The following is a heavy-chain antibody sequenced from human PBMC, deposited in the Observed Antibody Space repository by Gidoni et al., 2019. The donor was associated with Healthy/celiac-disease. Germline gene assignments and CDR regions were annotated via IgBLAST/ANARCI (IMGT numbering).Heavy chain of an antibody. V-gene: IGHV3-30*01. J-gene: IGHJ4*02. CDR3: ARDSYYGGSRYFDY. D-gene: IGHD4-17*01. CDR1: GFTFSSYA. CDR2: ISYDGSNK. Sequence: QVQLVESGGGVVQPGRSLRLSCAASGFTFSSYAMHWVRQAPGKGVEWVAVISYDGSNKYYADSVKGRFTISRDNSKNTLYLQMNSLRAEDTAVYYCARDSYYGGSRYFDYWGQGTLVTVSS.